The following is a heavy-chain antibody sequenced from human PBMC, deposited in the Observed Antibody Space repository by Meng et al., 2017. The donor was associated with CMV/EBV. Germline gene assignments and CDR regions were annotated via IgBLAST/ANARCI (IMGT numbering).Heavy chain of an antibody. D-gene: IGHD1-26*01. CDR3: ARDWEFAPPDY. V-gene: IGHV3-53*01. Sequence: GESLKISCAASGFTVSSNYMSWVRQAPGKGLEWVSVIYSGGSTYYADSVKGRFTISRDNSKNTLYLQVNSLRAEDTAVYYCARDWEFAPPDYWGQGTLVTVSS. J-gene: IGHJ4*02. CDR1: GFTVSSNY. CDR2: IYSGGST.